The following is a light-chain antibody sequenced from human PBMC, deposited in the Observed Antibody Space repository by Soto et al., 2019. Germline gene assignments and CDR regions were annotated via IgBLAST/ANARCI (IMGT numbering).Light chain of an antibody. Sequence: SYELTQPPSVSVAPGQTARITCGGSNIGSKSVHWYQQKPGQAPVLVVFDDDDRPSGIPERLSGSNSGNTATLTISRVEAGDEADYYCQVWDSSSDHRVFGGGTKLTVL. CDR3: QVWDSSSDHRV. CDR2: DDD. J-gene: IGLJ3*02. CDR1: NIGSKS. V-gene: IGLV3-21*02.